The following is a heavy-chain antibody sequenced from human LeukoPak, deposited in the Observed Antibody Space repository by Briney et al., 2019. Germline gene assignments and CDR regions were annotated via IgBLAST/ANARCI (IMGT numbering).Heavy chain of an antibody. CDR2: IWYDGSNK. V-gene: IGHV3-33*01. J-gene: IGHJ4*02. Sequence: GGSLRLSCAAPGFTFSSYGMHWVRQAPGKGLEWVAVIWYDGSNKYYADSVKGRFTISRDNSKNTLYLQMNSLRAEDTAVYYCARAICSGGSCYEDYWGQGTLVAVSS. CDR1: GFTFSSYG. D-gene: IGHD2-15*01. CDR3: ARAICSGGSCYEDY.